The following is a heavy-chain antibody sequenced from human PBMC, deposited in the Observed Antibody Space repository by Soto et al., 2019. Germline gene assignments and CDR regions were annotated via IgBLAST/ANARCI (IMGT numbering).Heavy chain of an antibody. D-gene: IGHD3-3*01. J-gene: IGHJ6*02. CDR1: GYTFTGYY. V-gene: IGHV1-2*04. Sequence: ASVKVSCKASGYTFTGYYMHWVRQAPGQGLEWMGWNNPNSGGTNYAQKFQGWVTMTRDTSISTAYMELSRLRSDDTAVYYCARDGNDFWSGYYTGIKYYYYGMDVWGQGTTVTVSS. CDR2: NNPNSGGT. CDR3: ARDGNDFWSGYYTGIKYYYYGMDV.